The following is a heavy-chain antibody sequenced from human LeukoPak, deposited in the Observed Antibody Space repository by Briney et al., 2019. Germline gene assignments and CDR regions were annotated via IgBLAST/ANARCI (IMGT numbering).Heavy chain of an antibody. CDR3: AKGLRFLEWLSNDAFGI. D-gene: IGHD3-3*01. CDR1: GFTFSSYA. CDR2: ISGSGGST. V-gene: IGHV3-23*01. Sequence: GGSLRLSCAASGFTFSSYAMSWVRQAPGKGLEWVSAISGSGGSTYYADSVKGRFTISRDNSKNTLYLQMNSLRAEDTAVYYCAKGLRFLEWLSNDAFGIWGQGTMVTVSS. J-gene: IGHJ3*02.